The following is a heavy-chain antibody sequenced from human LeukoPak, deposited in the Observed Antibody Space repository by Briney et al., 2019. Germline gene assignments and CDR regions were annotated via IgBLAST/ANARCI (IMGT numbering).Heavy chain of an antibody. V-gene: IGHV3-48*01. CDR3: ARESSGYDY. CDR2: ISGSSSTI. CDR1: GFTFSSYS. D-gene: IGHD3-22*01. J-gene: IGHJ4*02. Sequence: PGGSLRLSCAASGFTFSSYSMNWVRQAPGKGLEWVSYISGSSSTIYYADSVKGRFTISRDNAKNSLYVQMNSLRADDTAVYYCARESSGYDYWGQGTLVTVSS.